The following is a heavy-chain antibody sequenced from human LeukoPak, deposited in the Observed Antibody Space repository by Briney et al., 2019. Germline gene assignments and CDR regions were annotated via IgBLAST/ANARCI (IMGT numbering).Heavy chain of an antibody. V-gene: IGHV1-69*06. CDR1: GGTFSSYA. J-gene: IGHJ6*03. D-gene: IGHD5-12*01. CDR3: ARGLGPYYMDV. Sequence: SVKASCEASGGTFSSYAISWVRQAPGQGLEWMGGIIPIFGTANYAQKFQGRVTITADKSTSTAYMELSSLRSEDTAVYYCARGLGPYYMDVWGKGTTVTVSS. CDR2: IIPIFGTA.